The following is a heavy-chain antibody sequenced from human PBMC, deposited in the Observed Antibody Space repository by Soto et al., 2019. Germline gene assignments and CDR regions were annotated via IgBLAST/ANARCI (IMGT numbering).Heavy chain of an antibody. CDR3: ARGVNYDDSSGSSWFDP. Sequence: SLTCTVSGGSLSSSDYYWWLILHPPGKGLEWIGNIYHTGTTYYNPSRRSRVTISVDRSKNQFSLKLNSVTAADTAVYYCARGVNYDDSSGSSWFDPWGQGALVTVSS. V-gene: IGHV4-30-2*01. D-gene: IGHD3-22*01. J-gene: IGHJ5*02. CDR1: GGSLSSSDYY. CDR2: IYHTGTT.